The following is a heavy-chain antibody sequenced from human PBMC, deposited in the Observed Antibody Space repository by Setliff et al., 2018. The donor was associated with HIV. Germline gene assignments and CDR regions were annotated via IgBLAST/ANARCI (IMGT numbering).Heavy chain of an antibody. Sequence: ASVKVSCKAPGYTFTSYHIYWVRQAPGQGLEWLGIIKPSGGSTTYAQKFQGRLTMTRDTSAGTVYLILSSLRSEDTAVYYCARDPTFSKSYYNFWSGGLDYWGQGTPVTVSS. CDR2: IKPSGGST. D-gene: IGHD3-3*01. CDR1: GYTFTSYH. CDR3: ARDPTFSKSYYNFWSGGLDY. V-gene: IGHV1-46*01. J-gene: IGHJ4*02.